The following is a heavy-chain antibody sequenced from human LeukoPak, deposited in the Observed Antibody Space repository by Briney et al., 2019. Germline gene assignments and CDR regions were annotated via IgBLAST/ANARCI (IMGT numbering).Heavy chain of an antibody. D-gene: IGHD2-15*01. CDR2: IIPILGIA. V-gene: IGHV1-69*04. J-gene: IGHJ4*02. CDR1: GGTFSSYA. CDR3: ARVLLGYCSGGSCPYGVSSNYFGY. Sequence: SVKVSCKASGGTFSSYAISWVRQAPGQGLEWMGRIIPILGIANYAQKFQGRVTITADKSTSTAYMELSSLRSEDTAVYYCARVLLGYCSGGSCPYGVSSNYFGYWGQGTLVTVSS.